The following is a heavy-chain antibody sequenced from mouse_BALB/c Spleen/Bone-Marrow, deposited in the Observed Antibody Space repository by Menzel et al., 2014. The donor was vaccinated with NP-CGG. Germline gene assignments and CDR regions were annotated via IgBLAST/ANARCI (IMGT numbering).Heavy chain of an antibody. J-gene: IGHJ2*01. CDR3: ARLYGNTFDY. V-gene: IGHV15-2*02. Sequence: QQSGSELRSPGSSVKLSCKDFDSEVFPITYMSWVRQKPGHGFEWIGDILPSIGRTIYGQNFADKATLDADTVSNTAYLELNGLTSEDSAIYYCARLYGNTFDYWGQGTTLTVSS. D-gene: IGHD1-1*01. CDR2: ILPSIGRT. CDR1: DSEVFPITY.